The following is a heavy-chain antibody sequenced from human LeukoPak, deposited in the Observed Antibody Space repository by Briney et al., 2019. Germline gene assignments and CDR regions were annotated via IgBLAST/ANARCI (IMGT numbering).Heavy chain of an antibody. CDR1: GGSISSYY. CDR2: IYYSGST. D-gene: IGHD3-10*01. Sequence: PSETLSPTCTVSGGSISSYYWSWIWQPPGKGLEWIGYIYYSGSTNYNPSLKSRVTISVDTSKNQFSLKLSSVTAADTAVYYCARHRITMVRGVMPYGMDVWGQGTTVTVSS. J-gene: IGHJ6*02. CDR3: ARHRITMVRGVMPYGMDV. V-gene: IGHV4-59*08.